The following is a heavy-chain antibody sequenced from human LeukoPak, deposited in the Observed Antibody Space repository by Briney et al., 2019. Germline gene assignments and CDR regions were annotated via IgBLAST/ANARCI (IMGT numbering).Heavy chain of an antibody. V-gene: IGHV1-69*13. Sequence: SVKVSCKASGGTFSSYAISRVRQAPGQGLEWMGGIIPIFGTANYAQKFQGRVTITADESTSTAYMELSSLRSEDTAVYYCARDVGLGYCSSTSCYTSWFDPWGQGTLVTVSS. CDR2: IIPIFGTA. D-gene: IGHD2-2*02. CDR3: ARDVGLGYCSSTSCYTSWFDP. CDR1: GGTFSSYA. J-gene: IGHJ5*02.